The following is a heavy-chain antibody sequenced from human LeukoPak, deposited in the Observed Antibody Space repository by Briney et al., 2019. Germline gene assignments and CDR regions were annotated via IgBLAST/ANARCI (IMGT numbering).Heavy chain of an antibody. D-gene: IGHD4-11*01. V-gene: IGHV3-23*01. CDR2: ISGSGGGT. Sequence: GGSLRLSCAASGFTFSSHAMTWVRQAPGKGLEWVSVISGSGGGTYYADSAKGRLTISRDNSKNTVYLQMNNLRVEDTAVYYCAKDGGGDDYSLYWGQGTLVTVSS. CDR3: AKDGGGDDYSLY. J-gene: IGHJ4*02. CDR1: GFTFSSHA.